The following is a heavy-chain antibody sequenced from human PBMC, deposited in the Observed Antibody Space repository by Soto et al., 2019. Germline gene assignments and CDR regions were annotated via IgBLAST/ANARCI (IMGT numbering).Heavy chain of an antibody. D-gene: IGHD6-19*01. CDR3: ARYRLGTGWYYLDY. Sequence: QVQLQESGPGLVKPSETLSLTCTVSGASISGNYWSWIRQPPGKGLEWIGYIYDSGSTNYSPSLQSRVTMSVDRSKNQFSLALTSVTAADTALYFCARYRLGTGWYYLDYWGQGILVTVSS. CDR1: GASISGNY. J-gene: IGHJ4*02. V-gene: IGHV4-59*01. CDR2: IYDSGST.